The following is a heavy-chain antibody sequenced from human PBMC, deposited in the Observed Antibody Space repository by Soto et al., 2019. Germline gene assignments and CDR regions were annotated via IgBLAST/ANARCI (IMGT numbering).Heavy chain of an antibody. CDR3: KRGADCSAGSSAISSEYYYYDIAV. Sequence: QVQLVQSVAEVKKPGSSVKVSCMPFGGTFSNFAISCLRQAPAQGREWLGGIIPSMVTPNYAQKFQGRHTIFADASTITAYMEPGSLTTDDTAAHYRKRGADCSAGSSAISSEYYYYDIAVWGQGTTVTVSS. V-gene: IGHV1-69*01. D-gene: IGHD2-15*01. CDR1: GGTFSNFA. CDR2: IIPSMVTP. J-gene: IGHJ6*02.